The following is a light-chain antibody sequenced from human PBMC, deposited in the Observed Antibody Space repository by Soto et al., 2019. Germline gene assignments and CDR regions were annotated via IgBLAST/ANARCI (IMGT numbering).Light chain of an antibody. CDR1: SSSIGAGYD. Sequence: QSVLTQPTSVSGAPGQRVTISCTGSSSSIGAGYDVHWYQQLPGTAPKLLIYSNNNRPSGVADRFSGSKSGTSASLAITGLQAEDEAVYYCQSYDSSLSRIFGPGTKLTVL. CDR2: SNN. V-gene: IGLV1-40*01. J-gene: IGLJ1*01. CDR3: QSYDSSLSRI.